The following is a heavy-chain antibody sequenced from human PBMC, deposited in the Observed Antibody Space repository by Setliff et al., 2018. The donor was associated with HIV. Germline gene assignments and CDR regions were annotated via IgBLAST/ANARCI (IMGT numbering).Heavy chain of an antibody. CDR3: ARVPGWRAPF. J-gene: IGHJ4*02. CDR2: ISHTGSTV. V-gene: IGHV3-48*03. D-gene: IGHD6-19*01. CDR1: GFTFSSYE. Sequence: PGGSLRLSCAASGFTFSSYEMNWVRQAPGKGLELVSYISHTGSTVYYADSVKGRFTISRDNAKSSLYLQMNSLRAEDTAVYYCARVPGWRAPFWGQGTLVTVSS.